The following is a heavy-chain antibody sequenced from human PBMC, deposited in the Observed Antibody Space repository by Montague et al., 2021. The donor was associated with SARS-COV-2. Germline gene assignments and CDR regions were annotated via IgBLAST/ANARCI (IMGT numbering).Heavy chain of an antibody. V-gene: IGHV3-74*01. CDR1: GFTFSSYW. CDR2: INSYGSST. D-gene: IGHD3-3*01. Sequence: FLRLSCAASGFTFSSYWMHWVRQAPGKGLVWVSRINSYGSSTSYADSVKGRFTISRDNAKNTLYLQMNSLRAEDTAVYYCARGEWLLSLFYYYYMDVWGKGTTVTVSS. J-gene: IGHJ6*03. CDR3: ARGEWLLSLFYYYYMDV.